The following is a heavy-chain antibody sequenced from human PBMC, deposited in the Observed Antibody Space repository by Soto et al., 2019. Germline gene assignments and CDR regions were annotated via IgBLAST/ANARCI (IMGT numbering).Heavy chain of an antibody. V-gene: IGHV3-23*01. CDR1: GFTFSSYA. D-gene: IGHD3-10*01. CDR3: AKDYPRGRAMVRGVTRNWFDP. Sequence: EVQLLESGGGLVQPGGSLRLSCAASGFTFSSYAMSWVRQAPGKGLEWVSAISGSGGSTYYADSVKGRFTISRDNSKNTLYLQMNSLRAEDTAVYYCAKDYPRGRAMVRGVTRNWFDPWGQGTLVTVSS. J-gene: IGHJ5*02. CDR2: ISGSGGST.